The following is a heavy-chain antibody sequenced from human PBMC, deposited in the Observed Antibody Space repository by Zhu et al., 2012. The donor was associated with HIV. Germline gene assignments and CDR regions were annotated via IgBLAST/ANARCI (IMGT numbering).Heavy chain of an antibody. CDR3: ARDSLVRVVIGGSWVPTP. V-gene: IGHV4-38-2*02. Sequence: QVHLQESGPGLVKPSETLSLTCTVSGYSISSAYSWGWIRQLPGMGLEWIGNIYYTGTTYYNPSLKSRVIISADTSKNQFSLQLNSVTAADTAVYYCARDSLVRVVIGGSWVPTPWGQGIPVTGLL. J-gene: IGHJ5*02. CDR2: IYYTGTT. D-gene: IGHD3-10*01. CDR1: GYSISSAYS.